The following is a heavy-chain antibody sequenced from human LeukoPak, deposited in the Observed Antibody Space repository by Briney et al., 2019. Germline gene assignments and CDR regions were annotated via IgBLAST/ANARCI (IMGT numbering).Heavy chain of an antibody. D-gene: IGHD3/OR15-3a*01. J-gene: IGHJ3*02. CDR3: ARNGLTDAFDI. Sequence: GGSLRLSCAASGFNFSSYSMNWLRQAPGKGLEWVSSISSSSSYIYYADSVKGRFTISRDNAKNSLYLQMNSLRAEDTAVYYCARNGLTDAFDIWGQGTMVTVSS. CDR1: GFNFSSYS. V-gene: IGHV3-21*01. CDR2: ISSSSSYI.